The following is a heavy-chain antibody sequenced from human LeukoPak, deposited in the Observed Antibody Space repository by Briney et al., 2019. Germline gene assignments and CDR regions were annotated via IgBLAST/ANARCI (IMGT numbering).Heavy chain of an antibody. Sequence: PSETLSLTCTVSGGSISSYYCSWIRQPPGKGLEWVGYIYYSGSTSYNPSLKSRVTISVDTSKNQFSLKLSSVTAADTAVYYCARHFTGTGTYTPYFGMDVWGQGTTVTVSS. J-gene: IGHJ6*02. CDR2: IYYSGST. V-gene: IGHV4-59*08. CDR1: GGSISSYY. D-gene: IGHD3-10*01. CDR3: ARHFTGTGTYTPYFGMDV.